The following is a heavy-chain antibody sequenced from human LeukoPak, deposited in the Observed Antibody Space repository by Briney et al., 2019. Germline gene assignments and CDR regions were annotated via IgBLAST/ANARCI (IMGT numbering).Heavy chain of an antibody. Sequence: SVKVSCKASGYTFTSYGISWVRQAPGQGLEWMGGIIPIFGTANYAQKFQGRVTITADESTSTAYMELSSLRSEDSAVYYCASGVYYYGSGSYFSRAEYFQHWGQGTLVTVSS. D-gene: IGHD3-10*01. CDR2: IIPIFGTA. CDR1: GYTFTSYG. CDR3: ASGVYYYGSGSYFSRAEYFQH. V-gene: IGHV1-69*13. J-gene: IGHJ1*01.